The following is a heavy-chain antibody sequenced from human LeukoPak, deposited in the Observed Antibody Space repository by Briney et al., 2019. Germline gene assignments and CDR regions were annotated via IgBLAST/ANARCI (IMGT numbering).Heavy chain of an antibody. CDR2: ISNNGGST. J-gene: IGHJ4*02. CDR1: GFTFSSYA. CDR3: VKDRGYSYGELRY. Sequence: GGSLRLSCSASGFTFSSYAMHWVRQAPGKVLEYVSAISNNGGSTYYADSVKGRFTISRDNSKNTLYLQMSSLRAEDTAVYYCVKDRGYSYGELRYWGQGTLVTVSS. V-gene: IGHV3-64D*06. D-gene: IGHD5-18*01.